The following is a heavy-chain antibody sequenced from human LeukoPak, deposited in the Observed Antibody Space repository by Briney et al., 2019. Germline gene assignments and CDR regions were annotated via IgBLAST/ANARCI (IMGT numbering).Heavy chain of an antibody. CDR3: AKGTKRYFDWLTGY. V-gene: IGHV3-23*01. CDR2: TSSSDAGT. CDR1: GFPLSSYA. Sequence: PGGSLRLSCAASGFPLSSYAMSWVRQAPGKGLEWVSATSSSDAGTYYADSVKGRFTISRDNSKNTLYLQMNSLRAEDTAVYYCAKGTKRYFDWLTGYWGQGTLVTVSS. D-gene: IGHD3-9*01. J-gene: IGHJ4*02.